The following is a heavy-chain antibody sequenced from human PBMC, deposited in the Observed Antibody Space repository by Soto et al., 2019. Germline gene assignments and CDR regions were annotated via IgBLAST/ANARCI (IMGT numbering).Heavy chain of an antibody. V-gene: IGHV1-18*01. J-gene: IGHJ6*02. Sequence: QVQLVQSGAEVKKPGASVKVSCKASGYTFTSYGISWVRQAPGQGLEWMGWISAYNGNTNYAQKLQGRVTMTTDTSTSTAYMELRSLGSDDTAVYYCARDSVDTAMVDYYYYGMDVWGQGTTVTVSS. D-gene: IGHD5-18*01. CDR3: ARDSVDTAMVDYYYYGMDV. CDR2: ISAYNGNT. CDR1: GYTFTSYG.